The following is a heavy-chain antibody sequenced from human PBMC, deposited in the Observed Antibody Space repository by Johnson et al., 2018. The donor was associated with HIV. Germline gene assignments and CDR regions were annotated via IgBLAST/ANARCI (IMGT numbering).Heavy chain of an antibody. CDR3: ARDMSDSAWGDAFDI. CDR1: QFIFSNYY. Sequence: VQLVESGGGLAKPAWSPRLSCAASQFIFSNYYMNCVRQAPGNGLELVGQVNPNGDSTYLIDSGKDRFNTSRDNAKNSLYLQMNSLRAEDTAVYYCARDMSDSAWGDAFDIWGQGTMVTVSP. V-gene: IGHV3-25*05. J-gene: IGHJ3*02. D-gene: IGHD3-16*01. CDR2: NPNGDST.